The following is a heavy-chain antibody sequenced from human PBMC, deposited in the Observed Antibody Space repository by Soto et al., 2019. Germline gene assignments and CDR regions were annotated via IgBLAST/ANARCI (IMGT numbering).Heavy chain of an antibody. CDR2: IYYTGST. D-gene: IGHD1-26*01. V-gene: IGHV4-39*01. CDR3: ARHVKWTTSDY. CDR1: GGSISGSSYY. J-gene: IGHJ4*02. Sequence: SETLSLTCTFSGGSISGSSYYWGWIRQAPGKGLEWIGSIYYTGSTYYNPTLKSRVTISVDTSKNQFSLKLTSVTAAETAVYYCARHVKWTTSDYWGQGTPVTVSS.